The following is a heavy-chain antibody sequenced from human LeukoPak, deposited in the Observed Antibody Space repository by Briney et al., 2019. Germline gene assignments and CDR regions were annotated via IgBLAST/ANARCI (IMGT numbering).Heavy chain of an antibody. J-gene: IGHJ3*02. D-gene: IGHD6-6*01. Sequence: KPSETLSPTCTVSGGSISSYYWSWIRQPAGKGLGGIGRIYTSGSTNYNPSLKSRVTMSVDTSKNQLSLKLSSVTAADTAVYYCARVTYSSSSMSVDGFDMWGQGTMVTVSS. CDR1: GGSISSYY. CDR3: ARVTYSSSSMSVDGFDM. V-gene: IGHV4-4*07. CDR2: IYTSGST.